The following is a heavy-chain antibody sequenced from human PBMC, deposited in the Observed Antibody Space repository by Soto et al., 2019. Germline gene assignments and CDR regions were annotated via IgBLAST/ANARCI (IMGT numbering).Heavy chain of an antibody. J-gene: IGHJ5*02. Sequence: PSETLSLTCAVYGGSFSGYYWTWIRQPPGKGLEWIGYIYYSGSTYYNPSLKGRVTISVDTSKNQFSLKLSSVTAADTAVYYCARESIAAGWFDPWGQGTLVTVSS. CDR2: IYYSGST. CDR1: GGSFSGYY. D-gene: IGHD6-13*01. CDR3: ARESIAAGWFDP. V-gene: IGHV4-30-4*08.